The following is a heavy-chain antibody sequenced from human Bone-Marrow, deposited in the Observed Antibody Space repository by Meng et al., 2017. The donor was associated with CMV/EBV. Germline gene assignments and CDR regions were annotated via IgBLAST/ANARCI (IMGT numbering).Heavy chain of an antibody. CDR1: GITVSSNY. Sequence: GESLKISWAASGITVSSNYMSWVRQAPGKGLEWVSLIYRGGSTHYADSVQGRFTISRDNSKNTLYIQMNSLRAEDTAVFYCAKDEGDWSWYFDLWGRGTLVTVSS. J-gene: IGHJ2*01. V-gene: IGHV3-53*01. CDR3: AKDEGDWSWYFDL. CDR2: IYRGGST. D-gene: IGHD2-21*01.